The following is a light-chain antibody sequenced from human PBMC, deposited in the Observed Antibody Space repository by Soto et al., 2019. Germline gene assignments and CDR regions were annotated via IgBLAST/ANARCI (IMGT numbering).Light chain of an antibody. Sequence: DIQMTRSPSPLSASVGDRVTITCRASQSTSSYLNWYQQEPGKAPKVLIYAASSLQGGVPTRFSGSGSATDFTLTISSLQPEDFATYYWQQSYSSPYTFGQGTKVQIK. CDR3: QQSYSSPYT. J-gene: IGKJ2*01. CDR2: AAS. CDR1: QSTSSY. V-gene: IGKV1-39*01.